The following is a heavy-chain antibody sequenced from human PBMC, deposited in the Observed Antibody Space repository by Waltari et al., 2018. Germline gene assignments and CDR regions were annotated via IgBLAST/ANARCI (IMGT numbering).Heavy chain of an antibody. CDR2: ISGSGGRT. CDR1: GFTFSSYA. CDR3: AGKGGTATG. J-gene: IGHJ4*02. V-gene: IGHV3-23*01. Sequence: EVQLLESGGGLVQPGGSLRLSCAASGFTFSSYAMSWVRQAPGKWCEGVSAISGSGGRTYYAASGKGRLTISIDNSKNTLYLQMNSLRAEDTAVYYCAGKGGTATGWGQGTLVTVSS. D-gene: IGHD5-18*01.